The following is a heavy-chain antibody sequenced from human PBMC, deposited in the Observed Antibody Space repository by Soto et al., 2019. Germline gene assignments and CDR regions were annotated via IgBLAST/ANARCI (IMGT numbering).Heavy chain of an antibody. CDR2: IYYSGSA. D-gene: IGHD2-2*01. V-gene: IGHV4-31*03. J-gene: IGHJ5*02. Sequence: SETLSLTCTVSGGSITSGGYYWSWIRQHPGKGLEWIGYIYYSGSAYYNPSLKSRVTILLDTSKNQFSLKLSSVTASDTAVYYCARESHCNSTSSYDWFDPGGQGTLVTVSS. CDR1: GGSITSGGYY. CDR3: ARESHCNSTSSYDWFDP.